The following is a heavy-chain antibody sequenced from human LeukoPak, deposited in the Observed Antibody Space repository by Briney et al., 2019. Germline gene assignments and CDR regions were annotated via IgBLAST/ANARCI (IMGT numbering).Heavy chain of an antibody. V-gene: IGHV1-3*03. D-gene: IGHD3-22*01. CDR2: INAGNGNT. CDR3: ARDPDYYDSSGALDY. J-gene: IGHJ4*02. CDR1: GYTFTSYA. Sequence: ASVKVSCKASGYTFTSYAMHWVRQAPGQRLEWMGWINAGNGNTKYSQEFQGRVTITRDTSASTAYMELSSLRSEDMAVYYCARDPDYYDSSGALDYWGQGTLVTVSS.